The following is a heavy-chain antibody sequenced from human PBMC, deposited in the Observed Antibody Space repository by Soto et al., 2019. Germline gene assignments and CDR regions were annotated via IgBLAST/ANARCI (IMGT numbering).Heavy chain of an antibody. J-gene: IGHJ5*02. CDR3: ARGPNVVVVAADTNEPGDWFDP. CDR1: GGSISSGDYY. CDR2: IYYSGST. Sequence: LSLTCTVSGGSISSGDYYWSWIRQPPGKVLEWIGYIYYSGSTYYNPSLKSRVTISVDTSKNQFSLKLSSVTAADTAVYYCARGPNVVVVAADTNEPGDWFDPWGQGTLVTVSS. V-gene: IGHV4-30-4*01. D-gene: IGHD2-15*01.